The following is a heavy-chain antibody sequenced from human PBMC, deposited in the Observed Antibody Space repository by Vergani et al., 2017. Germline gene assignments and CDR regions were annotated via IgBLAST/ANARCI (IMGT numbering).Heavy chain of an antibody. CDR3: AGDTHSWQRADR. CDR2: LSTTGGA. Sequence: QAQLQESGPGLVKPSETLSLTCHVFGVSVTAYNCNWIRQAPGKGLGWIGALSTTGGATHASHNPSLKSRVFISVATPKSQVSLSLTSVTAADSAIYYCAGDTHSWQRADRWGQGLLVSVSS. J-gene: IGHJ5*02. V-gene: IGHV4-4*09. CDR1: GVSVTAYN. D-gene: IGHD6-13*01.